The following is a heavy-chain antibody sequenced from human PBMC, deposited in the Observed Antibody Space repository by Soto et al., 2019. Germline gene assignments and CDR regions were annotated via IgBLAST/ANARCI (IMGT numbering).Heavy chain of an antibody. Sequence: SETLSLTCTVSGGSISSSSYYWGWIRQPPGKGLEWIGSIYYSGSTYYNPSLKSRVTISVDTSKNQFSLKLSSVTAADTAVYYCARHNTIYGSGSYYAGIFDYWGQGTLVTVSS. CDR1: GGSISSSSYY. D-gene: IGHD3-10*01. CDR2: IYYSGST. J-gene: IGHJ4*02. CDR3: ARHNTIYGSGSYYAGIFDY. V-gene: IGHV4-39*01.